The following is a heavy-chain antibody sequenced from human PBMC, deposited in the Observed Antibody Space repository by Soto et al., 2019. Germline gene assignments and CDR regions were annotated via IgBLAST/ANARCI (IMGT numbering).Heavy chain of an antibody. J-gene: IGHJ3*02. CDR1: GFNFRAYA. V-gene: IGHV3-23*01. Sequence: EVQLLESGGGLVQPGGSLRLSCAASGFNFRAYAMSWVRQAPGKGLEWVAGLVGSGDSIFYAASVRGRFTVSRDNSKNTLFQEMNSLRAEDTAVYYCAKEAIANNGVWEALDMWGQGTKVTVSS. CDR2: LVGSGDSI. CDR3: AKEAIANNGVWEALDM. D-gene: IGHD2-8*01.